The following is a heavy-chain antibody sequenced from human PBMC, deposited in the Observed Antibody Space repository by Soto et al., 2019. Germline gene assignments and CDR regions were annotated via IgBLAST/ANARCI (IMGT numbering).Heavy chain of an antibody. D-gene: IGHD3-22*01. Sequence: GASVKVSCKASGYTFTSYGISWVRQAPGQGLEWMGWISAYNGNTNYAQKLQGRVTMTTDTSTSTAYMELRSLRSDDTAVYYCARDEGDPPYYYDSSGHSPPYGMDVWGQGTTVTVSS. CDR3: ARDEGDPPYYYDSSGHSPPYGMDV. J-gene: IGHJ6*02. CDR2: ISAYNGNT. V-gene: IGHV1-18*01. CDR1: GYTFTSYG.